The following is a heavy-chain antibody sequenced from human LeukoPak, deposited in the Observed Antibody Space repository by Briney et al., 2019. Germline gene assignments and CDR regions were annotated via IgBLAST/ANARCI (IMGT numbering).Heavy chain of an antibody. CDR3: ATDGSSAWYEDY. CDR1: GDTLPELS. V-gene: IGHV1-24*01. J-gene: IGHJ4*02. D-gene: IGHD6-19*01. Sequence: ASVKVSCTVSGDTLPELSIHWVRQAPGEGLEWMGVFDALDDKTIHAQKFQGRVIMSVDSSTNTAHMELSSLRSEDTAVYYCATDGSSAWYEDYWGQGTLVIVSS. CDR2: FDALDDKT.